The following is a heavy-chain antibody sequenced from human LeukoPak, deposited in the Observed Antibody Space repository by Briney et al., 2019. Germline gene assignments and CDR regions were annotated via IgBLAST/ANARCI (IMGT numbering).Heavy chain of an antibody. J-gene: IGHJ4*02. V-gene: IGHV1-69*13. CDR1: GGTFSSYA. CDR2: IIPIFGTA. CDR3: AGSGEMATIMENY. D-gene: IGHD5-24*01. Sequence: SVKVSCKASGGTFSSYAISWVRQAPGQGLEWMGGIIPIFGTANYAQKFQGRVTITADESTSTAYMELSSLRSEDTAVYYCAGSGEMATIMENYWGQGTLVTVSS.